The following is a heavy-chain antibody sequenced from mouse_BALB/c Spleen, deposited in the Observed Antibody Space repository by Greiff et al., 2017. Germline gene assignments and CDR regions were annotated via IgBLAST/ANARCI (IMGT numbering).Heavy chain of an antibody. V-gene: IGHV6-6*02. CDR1: GFTFSNYW. D-gene: IGHD2-4*01. CDR2: IRLKSNNYAT. Sequence: EVQLQESGGGLVQPGGSMKLSCVASGFTFSNYWMNWVRQSPEKGLEWVAEIRLKSNNYATHYAESVKGRFTISRDDSKSSVYLQMNNLRAEDTGIYYCTSLYYDYRNYWGQGTTLTVPS. J-gene: IGHJ2*01. CDR3: TSLYYDYRNY.